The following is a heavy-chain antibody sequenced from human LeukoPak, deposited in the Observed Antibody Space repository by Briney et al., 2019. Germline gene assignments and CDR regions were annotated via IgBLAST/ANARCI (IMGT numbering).Heavy chain of an antibody. J-gene: IGHJ4*02. CDR1: GDSISSYY. Sequence: KPSEALSLTCTVSGDSISSYYWSWIRQPPGKGLEWIGYIYTSGGTNYIPSLKGRVTISIDTSKNQFSLKLSSVTAADSAVYYCARLTRLSTSPDRYYLDYWGQGTLVTVSS. CDR3: ARLTRLSTSPDRYYLDY. CDR2: IYTSGGT. V-gene: IGHV4-4*09. D-gene: IGHD6-6*01.